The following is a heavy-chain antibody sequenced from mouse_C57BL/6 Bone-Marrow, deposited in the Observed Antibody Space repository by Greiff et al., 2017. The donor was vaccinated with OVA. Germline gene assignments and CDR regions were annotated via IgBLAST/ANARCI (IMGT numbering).Heavy chain of an antibody. CDR2: IYPRSGNT. Sequence: VQLQQSGAELARPGASVKLSCKASGYTFTSYGISWVKQSTGQGLEWIGEIYPRSGNTSYNEKFKGKAPLTADKSSSTVYMELRRLTSEDAAVYFCAGGYDVEGFAYWGQGTLVTVSA. J-gene: IGHJ3*01. CDR3: AGGYDVEGFAY. CDR1: GYTFTSYG. D-gene: IGHD2-2*01. V-gene: IGHV1-81*01.